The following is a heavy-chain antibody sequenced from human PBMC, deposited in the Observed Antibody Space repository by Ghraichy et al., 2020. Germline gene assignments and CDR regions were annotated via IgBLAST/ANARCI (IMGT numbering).Heavy chain of an antibody. J-gene: IGHJ4*02. CDR2: IKTIADGATT. CDR3: TKDFVY. Sequence: LSLTCAASGFTVNNAWMSWVRQAPGRGLEWVALIKTIADGATTHYAAPVKGRFTISRDDSKNILFLQMNSLKAEDTALYYCTKDFVYWGQGTLVTVSS. V-gene: IGHV3-15*01. CDR1: GFTVNNAW.